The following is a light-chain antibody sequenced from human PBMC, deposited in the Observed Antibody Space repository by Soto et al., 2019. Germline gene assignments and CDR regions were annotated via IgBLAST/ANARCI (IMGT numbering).Light chain of an antibody. CDR3: CSFAGSNSWV. J-gene: IGLJ3*02. V-gene: IGLV2-23*01. CDR1: SSDVGTYDL. CDR2: EAT. Sequence: QSALTQPASVSGSPGQSITISCTGSSSDVGTYDLVSWYQHQPGAAPKLMIYEATRRPSGISNRFSGSKSGNTASLAISGLEAEDEADYYCCSFAGSNSWVFGGGTKLTVL.